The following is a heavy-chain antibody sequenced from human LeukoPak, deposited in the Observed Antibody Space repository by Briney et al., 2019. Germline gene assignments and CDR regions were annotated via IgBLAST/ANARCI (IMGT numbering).Heavy chain of an antibody. Sequence: SETLSLTCAVSGGSISSSLWWTWVRQSPGKGLGWIGEIYHSGTTNSNPSLKSRVTILVDKSKNQFSLRLSSVTAADTAVYYCAREVGGYRYGYRPTELSWYFDLWGRGTLVTVSS. CDR1: GGSISSSLW. CDR2: IYHSGTT. CDR3: AREVGGYRYGYRPTELSWYFDL. D-gene: IGHD5-18*01. J-gene: IGHJ2*01. V-gene: IGHV4-4*02.